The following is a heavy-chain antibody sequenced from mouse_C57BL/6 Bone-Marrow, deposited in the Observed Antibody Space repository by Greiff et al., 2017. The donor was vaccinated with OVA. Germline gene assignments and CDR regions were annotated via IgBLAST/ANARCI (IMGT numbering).Heavy chain of an antibody. J-gene: IGHJ2*01. D-gene: IGHD2-5*01. V-gene: IGHV6-3*01. CDR2: IRLKSDNYAT. CDR3: TSYSNYEGYFDY. Sequence: EVKVEESGGGLVQPGGSMKLSRVASGFTFSNYWMNWVRQSPEKGLEWVAQIRLKSDNYATHYAESVKGRFTISRDDSKSSVYLQMNNLRAEDTGIYYCTSYSNYEGYFDYWGQGTTLTVSS. CDR1: GFTFSNYW.